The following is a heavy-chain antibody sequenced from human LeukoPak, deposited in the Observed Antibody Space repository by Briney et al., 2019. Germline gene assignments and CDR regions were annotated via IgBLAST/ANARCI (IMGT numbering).Heavy chain of an antibody. CDR3: ARSDSSGYEDY. V-gene: IGHV3-11*01. CDR1: GFTFSYYY. D-gene: IGHD3-22*01. CDR2: ISSSGSTI. Sequence: GGSLRLSCAASGFTFSYYYMSWIRQAPGKGLEWVSYISSSGSTIYYADSVKGRFTISRDNAKNSLYLQMNSLRAEDTAVYYCARSDSSGYEDYWGQGTLVTVSS. J-gene: IGHJ4*02.